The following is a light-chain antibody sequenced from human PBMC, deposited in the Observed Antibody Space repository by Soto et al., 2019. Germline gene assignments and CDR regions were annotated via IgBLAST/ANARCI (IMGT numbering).Light chain of an antibody. CDR1: TSNVGTYKF. V-gene: IGLV2-23*01. J-gene: IGLJ3*02. CDR3: SSYAGGSSMV. CDR2: EGS. Sequence: QSVLTQPASVSGSPRQSITISCTGTTSNVGTYKFVSWYQYHPGKAPKLIIYEGSKRPSGVSSRFSGSKSGNTASLTISGLQADDDGDYYCSSYAGGSSMVFGGGTKLTVL.